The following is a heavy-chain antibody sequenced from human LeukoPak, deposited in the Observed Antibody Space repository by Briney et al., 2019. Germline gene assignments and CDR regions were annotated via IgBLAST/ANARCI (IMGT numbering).Heavy chain of an antibody. CDR1: GGTFSSYA. Sequence: SVKASCKASGGTFSSYAISWVRQAPGQGLEWMGRIIPILGIANYAQKFQGRVTITADKSTSTAYMELSSLRSEDTAVYYCARESQDIVVVPAPYGMDVWGQGTTVTVSS. CDR3: ARESQDIVVVPAPYGMDV. V-gene: IGHV1-69*04. D-gene: IGHD2-2*01. J-gene: IGHJ6*02. CDR2: IIPILGIA.